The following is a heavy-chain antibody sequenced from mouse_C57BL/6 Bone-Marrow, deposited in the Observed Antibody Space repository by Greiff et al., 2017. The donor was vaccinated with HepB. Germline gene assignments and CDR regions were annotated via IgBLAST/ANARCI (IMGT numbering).Heavy chain of an antibody. V-gene: IGHV2-2*01. Sequence: QVQLKESGPGLVQPSQSLSITCTVSGFSLTSYGVHWVRQSPGKGLEWLGVIWSGGSTDYNAAFIFRLSISKDNSKSQVFFKMNSLQADDTAIYYCARLRFAYWGQGTLVTVSA. CDR1: GFSLTSYG. J-gene: IGHJ3*01. CDR3: ARLRFAY. CDR2: IWSGGST.